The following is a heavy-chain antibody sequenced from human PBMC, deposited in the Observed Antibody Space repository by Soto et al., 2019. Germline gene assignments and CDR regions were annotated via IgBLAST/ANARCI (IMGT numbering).Heavy chain of an antibody. D-gene: IGHD6-19*01. V-gene: IGHV3-30-3*01. CDR3: ARVTKEKWLVKWFDP. CDR1: RFNFNIYA. CDR2: TSKDGSTK. Sequence: QEHLVESGGGVVQPGRSLRLSCAASRFNFNIYAMHWVRQAPSKGLEWVALTSKDGSTKYYADSVKGRFTISRDNAKNTLFLQMDSLRPDDTAVYYCARVTKEKWLVKWFDPWGQGTLVTVSS. J-gene: IGHJ5*02.